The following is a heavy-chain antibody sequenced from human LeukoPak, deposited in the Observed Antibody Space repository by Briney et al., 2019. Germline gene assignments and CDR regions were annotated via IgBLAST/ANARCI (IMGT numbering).Heavy chain of an antibody. CDR3: ARGNYYDSSGYPRRFDY. V-gene: IGHV1-69*13. D-gene: IGHD3-22*01. CDR2: IIPIFGTA. Sequence: SVTVSCTASGGTFSSYAISWVRQAPGQGLERMGGIIPIFGTANYAQKFQGRVTITADESTSTAYMELSSLRSEDTAVYYCARGNYYDSSGYPRRFDYWGQGTLVTVSP. J-gene: IGHJ4*02. CDR1: GGTFSSYA.